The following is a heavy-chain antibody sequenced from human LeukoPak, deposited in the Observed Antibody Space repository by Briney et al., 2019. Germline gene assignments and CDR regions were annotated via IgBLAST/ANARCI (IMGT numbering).Heavy chain of an antibody. Sequence: ASVKVSCKASGYTFTSYDINWVRQATGQGLEWMGWVNPNSGNTGYAQKFQGRVTMTRNTSISTAYMELSSLRSEDTAVYYCARDLYYYDSSGYYYNNWFDPWGQGTLVTVSS. CDR1: GYTFTSYD. V-gene: IGHV1-8*01. CDR3: ARDLYYYDSSGYYYNNWFDP. J-gene: IGHJ5*02. CDR2: VNPNSGNT. D-gene: IGHD3-22*01.